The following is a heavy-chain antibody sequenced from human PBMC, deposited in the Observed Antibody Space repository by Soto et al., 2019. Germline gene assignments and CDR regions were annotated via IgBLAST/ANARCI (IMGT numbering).Heavy chain of an antibody. J-gene: IGHJ5*01. CDR2: ISGSGVST. Sequence: VQLLESGGGLVQPGGSLRLSCAASGFTFNSYVISWVRQAPGKGLEWVSAISGSGVSTYYADSVKGRFTISRDKSKNKLYLQMNRLRAEDTDVCYCAKGGNYYDNSCGDSWGQGTLVTVSS. CDR3: AKGGNYYDNSCGDS. D-gene: IGHD3-22*01. CDR1: GFTFNSYV. V-gene: IGHV3-23*01.